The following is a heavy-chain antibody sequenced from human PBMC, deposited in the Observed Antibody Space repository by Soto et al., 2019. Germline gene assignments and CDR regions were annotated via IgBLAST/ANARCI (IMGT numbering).Heavy chain of an antibody. CDR3: ALSPSCDDSSGSYPRFDY. J-gene: IGHJ4*02. CDR1: GYTITELS. V-gene: IGHV1-24*01. Sequence: SVQVCCKVSGYTITELSMHWVRQAPGKGLEWMGGFDPEDGETIYAQRFQGRVTMTEDTSTDTAYMELSSLRSEDTAVYYCALSPSCDDSSGSYPRFDYWCQGLLVSLA. CDR2: FDPEDGET. D-gene: IGHD3-22*01.